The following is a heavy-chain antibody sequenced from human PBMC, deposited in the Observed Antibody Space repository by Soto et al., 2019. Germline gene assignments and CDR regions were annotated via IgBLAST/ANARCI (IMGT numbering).Heavy chain of an antibody. CDR3: ARHHGPLCVGYYDAIDV. CDR1: GGSISSSSYY. Sequence: QLQLQESGPGLVKPSETLSLTCTVSGGSISSSSYYWGWIRQPPGKGLEWIGSIYYSGYTYYNPSLQSRVTIPLGTSRYQCSPKLCSVTAADTAVYYCARHHGPLCVGYYDAIDVWGRGTTVTVSS. J-gene: IGHJ6*02. V-gene: IGHV4-39*01. CDR2: IYYSGYT.